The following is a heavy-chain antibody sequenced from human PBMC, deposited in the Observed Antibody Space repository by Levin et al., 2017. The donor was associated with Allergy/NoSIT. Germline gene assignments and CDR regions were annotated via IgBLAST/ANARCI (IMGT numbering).Heavy chain of an antibody. CDR1: GFTFSNHA. Sequence: GESLKISCAASGFTFSNHAMSWVRQVPGKGLEWVSGISGSGGDTYFADSVKGRFTISRDNSKNTVYLQMNSLRADDTAVYYCAKGPHSGYDWIFDYWGQGTLVTVSS. CDR2: ISGSGGDT. V-gene: IGHV3-23*01. J-gene: IGHJ4*02. CDR3: AKGPHSGYDWIFDY. D-gene: IGHD5-12*01.